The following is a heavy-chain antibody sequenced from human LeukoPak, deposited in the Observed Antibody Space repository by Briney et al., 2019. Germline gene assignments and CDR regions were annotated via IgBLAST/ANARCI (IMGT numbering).Heavy chain of an antibody. J-gene: IGHJ4*02. Sequence: GGSLRLSCAASGFTFSSYEMNWVRQAPGKGLEWVSYISSSGSTIYYTDSVTGRFTISRDNSKSTLYLQMTSLRPEDTAVYYCARGVNIEGDTEGSYFHYWGQGTLVTVSS. V-gene: IGHV3-48*03. CDR3: ARGVNIEGDTEGSYFHY. CDR1: GFTFSSYE. CDR2: ISSSGSTI. D-gene: IGHD1-26*01.